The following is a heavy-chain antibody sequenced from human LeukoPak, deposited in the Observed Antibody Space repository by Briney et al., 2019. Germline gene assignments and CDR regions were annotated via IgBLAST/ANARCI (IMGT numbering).Heavy chain of an antibody. V-gene: IGHV1-2*02. CDR3: ARRVVPAAIDY. CDR1: GYTFTGYY. Sequence: GASVKVSCKASGYTFTGYYLHWVRQAPGQGLEWMGCVNPNSGDTNYAQKFQGSVTMTRDTSISTVYMELSRLRSDDTAVYYCARRVVPAAIDYWGQGTLVTVSS. J-gene: IGHJ4*02. CDR2: VNPNSGDT. D-gene: IGHD2-2*01.